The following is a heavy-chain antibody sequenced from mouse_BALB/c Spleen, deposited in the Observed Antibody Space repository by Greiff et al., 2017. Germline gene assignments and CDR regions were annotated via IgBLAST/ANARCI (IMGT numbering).Heavy chain of an antibody. J-gene: IGHJ4*01. CDR1: GFTFSSYA. V-gene: IGHV5-6-5*01. CDR3: ARITTHYYAMDY. D-gene: IGHD1-1*01. Sequence: DVKLVESGGGLVKPGGSLKLSCAASGFTFSSYAMSWVRQTPEKRLEWVASISSGGSTYYPDSVKGRFTISRDNARNILYLQMSSLRSEDTAMYYCARITTHYYAMDYWGQGTSVTVSS. CDR2: ISSGGST.